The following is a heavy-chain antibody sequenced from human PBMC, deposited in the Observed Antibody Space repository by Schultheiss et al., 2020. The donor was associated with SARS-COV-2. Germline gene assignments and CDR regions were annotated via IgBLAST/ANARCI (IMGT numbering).Heavy chain of an antibody. CDR1: GFTFSSYA. CDR2: ISSNGGST. J-gene: IGHJ6*02. V-gene: IGHV3-64*01. D-gene: IGHD3-3*01. CDR3: AREGLFGVDTPVYYYGMDV. Sequence: GGSLRLSCAASGFTFSSYAMHWVRQAPGKGLEYVSAISSNGGSTYYANSVKGRFTISRDNSKNTLYLQMGSLRAEDMAVYYCAREGLFGVDTPVYYYGMDVWGQGTTVTVSS.